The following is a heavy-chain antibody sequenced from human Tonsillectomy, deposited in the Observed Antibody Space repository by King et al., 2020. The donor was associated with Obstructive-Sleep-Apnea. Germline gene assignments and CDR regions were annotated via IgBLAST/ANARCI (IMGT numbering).Heavy chain of an antibody. CDR2: ISYYGINK. CDR1: GFTFSSYG. J-gene: IGHJ2*01. CDR3: AKGRSSGGGWYFDL. Sequence: VQLVESGGGVVQPGRSLRLSCAAYGFTFSSYGMHWVRQAPGKGLEWVAVISYYGINKFYADSVKGRLTISRDNSKNTLYLQMNSLRAEDTAVYYCAKGRSSGGGWYFDLWGRGTLVTVSS. V-gene: IGHV3-30*18. D-gene: IGHD6-19*01.